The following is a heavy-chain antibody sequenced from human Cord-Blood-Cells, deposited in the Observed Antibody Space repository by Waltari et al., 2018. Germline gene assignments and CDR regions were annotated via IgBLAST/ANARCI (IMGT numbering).Heavy chain of an antibody. D-gene: IGHD6-13*01. J-gene: IGHJ4*02. V-gene: IGHV4-59*01. CDR1: GGSISSYY. CDR3: ARDSGIAAALFDY. Sequence: QVQLQESGPGLVKPSETLSLTCTVSGGSISSYYWSWIRQPPGKGLEWIGYIYYSGSTNYNPSLKSRVTISVDTSKNQFSLKLSSVTAADTAVYYCARDSGIAAALFDYWGQGTLVTVSS. CDR2: IYYSGST.